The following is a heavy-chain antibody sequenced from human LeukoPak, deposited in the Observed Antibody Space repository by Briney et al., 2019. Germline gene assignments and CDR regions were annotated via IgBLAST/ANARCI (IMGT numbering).Heavy chain of an antibody. CDR2: IKYDGSEK. CDR3: AREPVRKRWFDS. Sequence: GASLRLSCAASGFTVTNYAMYWVRQAPGKGLEWVANIKYDGSEKYYVDSVKGRLTISRDNAKNSLYLQMNSLRAEDTAVYYCAREPVRKRWFDSWGQGTLVTVSS. CDR1: GFTVTNYA. V-gene: IGHV3-7*03. J-gene: IGHJ5*01. D-gene: IGHD3-10*01.